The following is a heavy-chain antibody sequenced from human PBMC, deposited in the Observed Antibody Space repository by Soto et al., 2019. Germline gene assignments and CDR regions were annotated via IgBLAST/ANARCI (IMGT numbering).Heavy chain of an antibody. Sequence: PGGSLRLSCAASGFTFSSYGMKWVRQAPGKGLKWISAISGSGGSTYYADSVKGRFTISRDNSKNTLYLQMNSLRAEDTAVYYCAKTIVAVFPNYFDSWGQGTLVTVSS. V-gene: IGHV3-23*01. CDR1: GFTFSSYG. CDR2: ISGSGGST. J-gene: IGHJ4*02. D-gene: IGHD6-19*01. CDR3: AKTIVAVFPNYFDS.